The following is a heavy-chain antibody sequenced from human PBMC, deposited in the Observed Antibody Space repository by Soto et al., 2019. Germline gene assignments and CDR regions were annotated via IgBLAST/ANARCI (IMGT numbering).Heavy chain of an antibody. V-gene: IGHV1-2*02. J-gene: IGHJ6*02. CDR1: GYTFTGYD. Sequence: ASVNVSCKASGYTFTGYDIHWVRQAPGQGLEWMGWINPNSGGTNYAQKFQGRVTMTRDTSISTAYMELSRLRSDDTAVYYCARDYADSSGWYLVYGMDVWGQGTTVTVSS. CDR2: INPNSGGT. CDR3: ARDYADSSGWYLVYGMDV. D-gene: IGHD6-19*01.